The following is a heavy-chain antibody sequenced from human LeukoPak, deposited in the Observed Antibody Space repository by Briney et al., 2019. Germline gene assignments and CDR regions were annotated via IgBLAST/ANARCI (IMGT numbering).Heavy chain of an antibody. CDR2: INPNSGGT. V-gene: IGHV1-2*02. J-gene: IGHJ4*01. Sequence: ASVKVSCKASGYTFTGYYMHWVRQAPGQGLEWMGWINPNSGGTNYAQKFQGRVTMTRDTSISTAYMELSRLRSDDTAVYYCARSFVAVTNNFDCWGHGTLVTVSS. CDR3: ARSFVAVTNNFDC. CDR1: GYTFTGYY. D-gene: IGHD2-15*01.